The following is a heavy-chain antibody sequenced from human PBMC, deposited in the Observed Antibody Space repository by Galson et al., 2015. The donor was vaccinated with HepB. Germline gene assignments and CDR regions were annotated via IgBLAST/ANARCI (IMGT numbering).Heavy chain of an antibody. V-gene: IGHV1-2*04. J-gene: IGHJ4*02. CDR1: GYTFTGYY. Sequence: QSGAEVKKPGESLKISCKATGYTFTGYYMHWVRQAPGQGLEWMGWINPNSGGTNYAQKFQGWVTMTRDTSISTAYMELSRLRSDDAAVYYCARVGYSSGWTFDYWGQGTLVTVSS. CDR3: ARVGYSSGWTFDY. CDR2: INPNSGGT. D-gene: IGHD6-19*01.